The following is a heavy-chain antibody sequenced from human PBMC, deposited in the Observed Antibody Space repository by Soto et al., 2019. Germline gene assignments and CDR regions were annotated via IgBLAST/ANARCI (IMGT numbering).Heavy chain of an antibody. D-gene: IGHD6-13*01. Sequence: SVKVSCKASGGTFSSYRINWVRQAPGRGLEWVGGIVPIYRTADYAQKFQGRVTITADESARTAYMELRSLKSQDTAVYYCARDSGAKLSSSWGQGTLVTVSS. J-gene: IGHJ4*02. CDR2: IVPIYRTA. V-gene: IGHV1-69*13. CDR1: GGTFSSYR. CDR3: ARDSGAKLSSS.